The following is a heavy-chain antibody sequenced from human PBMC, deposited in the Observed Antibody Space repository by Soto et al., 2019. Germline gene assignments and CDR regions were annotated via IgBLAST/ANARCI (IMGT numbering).Heavy chain of an antibody. CDR3: AKDWLYCSGGSCARPGNLQAFDI. J-gene: IGHJ3*02. CDR1: GFTFSSYA. V-gene: IGHV3-23*01. D-gene: IGHD2-15*01. CDR2: ISGSGGST. Sequence: EVQLLESGGGLVQPGGSLRLSCAASGFTFSSYAMSWVCQAPGKGLESGSAISGSGGSTYYADSVKGRFTISRDNSKKTLDLQMNSLRADDTAVYYCAKDWLYCSGGSCARPGNLQAFDIWGQGTMVTVSS.